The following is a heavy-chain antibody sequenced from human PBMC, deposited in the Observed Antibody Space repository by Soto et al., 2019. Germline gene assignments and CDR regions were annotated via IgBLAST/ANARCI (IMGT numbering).Heavy chain of an antibody. Sequence: QVQLVESGGGGVQPGTSLRLSCAASGFTFGNNARHWVRQPPGKGREWISSILYDGSDKYYADSVKGRFTISRDGSKNTLYLQMDSLRPEDTAVYYCAKWGEVSHNPGGNYYYGMDVWGQGTTVTVSS. J-gene: IGHJ6*02. CDR1: GFTFGNNA. CDR2: ILYDGSDK. CDR3: AKWGEVSHNPGGNYYYGMDV. D-gene: IGHD3-16*01. V-gene: IGHV3-30*18.